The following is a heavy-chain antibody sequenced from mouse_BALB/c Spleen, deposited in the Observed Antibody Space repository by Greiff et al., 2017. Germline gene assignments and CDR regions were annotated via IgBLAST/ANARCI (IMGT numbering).Heavy chain of an antibody. J-gene: IGHJ3*01. CDR1: GYTFTSYW. CDR2: INPSNGRT. D-gene: IGHD1-1*01. CDR3: ANYGSSYYWFAY. Sequence: QVQLQQPGAELVKPGASVTLSCKASGYTFTSYWMHWVKQRPGQGLEWIGEINPSNGRTNYNEKFKSKATLTVDKSSSTAYMQLSSLTSEDSAVYYCANYGSSYYWFAYWGQGTLVTVSA. V-gene: IGHV1S81*02.